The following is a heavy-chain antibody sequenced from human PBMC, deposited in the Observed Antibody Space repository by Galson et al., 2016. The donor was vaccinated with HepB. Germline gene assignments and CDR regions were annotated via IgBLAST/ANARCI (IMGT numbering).Heavy chain of an antibody. D-gene: IGHD3-3*01. J-gene: IGHJ6*03. CDR1: GFSFRTYS. Sequence: SLRLSCAASGFSFRTYSMSWVRQAPGKGLEWVSSISGASSYIYYADSVKGRITISRNNAKTSLYLQMTSLRAEDTAVYYCARGLGKAIFGGVISYYYIDVCGEGTTVTVSS. CDR3: ARGLGKAIFGGVISYYYIDV. CDR2: ISGASSYI. V-gene: IGHV3-21*01.